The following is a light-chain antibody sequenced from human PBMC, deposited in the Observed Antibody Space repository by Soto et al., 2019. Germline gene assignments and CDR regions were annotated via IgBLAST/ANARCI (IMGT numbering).Light chain of an antibody. CDR1: ISNIGTNS. J-gene: IGLJ1*01. CDR2: ADS. Sequence: VLTQPPSASGTPGQRVTISCSGDISNIGTNSVHWYQHLPGTAPKLVIYADSQRPSGVPDRFSGSKSGTSASLGISGLQSEDDADYLCAAWDDNLNGPLFGTGTKVTV. CDR3: AAWDDNLNGPL. V-gene: IGLV1-44*01.